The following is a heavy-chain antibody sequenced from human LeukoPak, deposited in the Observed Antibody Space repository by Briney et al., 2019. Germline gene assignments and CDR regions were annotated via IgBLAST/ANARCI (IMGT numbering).Heavy chain of an antibody. CDR2: IYSGGTT. V-gene: IGHV3-66*01. CDR3: ARDSSGLSYFDY. Sequence: PGGSLRLSCAASGFTVSSNYMSWVRQAPGKGLEWVSVIYSGGTTYYADSVKGRFTISRDNSKNTLYLQMNSPRAEDTAVYYCARDSSGLSYFDYWGQGTLVTVSS. J-gene: IGHJ4*02. CDR1: GFTVSSNY. D-gene: IGHD3-22*01.